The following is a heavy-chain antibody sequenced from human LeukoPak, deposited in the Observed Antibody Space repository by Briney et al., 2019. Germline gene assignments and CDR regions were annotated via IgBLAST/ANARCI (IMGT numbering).Heavy chain of an antibody. CDR2: INPNSGGT. CDR1: GYTFTGYY. J-gene: IGHJ4*02. V-gene: IGHV1-2*02. D-gene: IGHD4-17*01. CDR3: RTDRYGDYGDYIDY. Sequence: ASVKVSCKASGYTFTGYYMYWVRQAPGQGLEWMGWINPNSGGTNYAQKFQGRVTMTRDTSISKAYMELSRLRSDDTAVYYCRTDRYGDYGDYIDYWGQGTLVTVSS.